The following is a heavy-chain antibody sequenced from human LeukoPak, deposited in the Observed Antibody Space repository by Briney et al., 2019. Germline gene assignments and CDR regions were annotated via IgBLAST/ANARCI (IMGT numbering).Heavy chain of an antibody. Sequence: PSETLSLTCTVSGYSINSVYYWGWIRQPPEKGLEWIGSIHHSGTTYYNPPLKSRVTISMDTSRNQFSLKLTSVTAADTALYYCARPSKRGYAYGRSDFDSWGQGTLVTVSS. D-gene: IGHD5-18*01. CDR3: ARPSKRGYAYGRSDFDS. CDR2: IHHSGTT. CDR1: GYSINSVYY. V-gene: IGHV4-38-2*02. J-gene: IGHJ4*02.